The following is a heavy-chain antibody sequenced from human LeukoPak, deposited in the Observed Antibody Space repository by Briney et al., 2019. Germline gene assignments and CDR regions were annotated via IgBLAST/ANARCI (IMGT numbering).Heavy chain of an antibody. D-gene: IGHD2/OR15-2a*01. Sequence: GGSLRLSCAASGFTLSSYAMSWVRQAPGKGLEWVSAISGTDSGTYYADSVAGRFTISRDNSKNTLYLQMNSLRAEDTAVYYCAKASISTWAIFDYWGQGTLVTVSS. V-gene: IGHV3-23*01. CDR3: AKASISTWAIFDY. CDR1: GFTLSSYA. CDR2: ISGTDSGT. J-gene: IGHJ4*02.